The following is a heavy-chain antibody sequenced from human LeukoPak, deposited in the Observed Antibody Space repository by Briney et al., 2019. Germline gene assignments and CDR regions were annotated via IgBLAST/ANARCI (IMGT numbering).Heavy chain of an antibody. CDR2: IIPIFGTA. J-gene: IGHJ6*03. CDR3: ARGKYQLLLGMGV. CDR1: GFTFTSSA. D-gene: IGHD2-2*01. V-gene: IGHV1-69*13. Sequence: SVKVSCKASGFTFTSSAVQWVRQAPGQGLEWMGGIIPIFGTANYAQKFQGRVTITADESTSTAYMELSSLRSEDTAVYYCARGKYQLLLGMGVWGKGTTVTVSS.